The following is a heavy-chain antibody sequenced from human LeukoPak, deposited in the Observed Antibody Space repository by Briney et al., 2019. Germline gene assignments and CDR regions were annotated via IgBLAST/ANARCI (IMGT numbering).Heavy chain of an antibody. Sequence: TGGSLRLSCAASGFNFSDYAMSWVRQAPGKGLEWASTISDNGDGTYYADSVKGRFTISRDNSKNTVFLQMNSLRADDSAVYYCATDRERDPSVYYLVGGQGTLITVSS. V-gene: IGHV3-23*01. J-gene: IGHJ4*02. CDR3: ATDRERDPSVYYLV. CDR1: GFNFSDYA. CDR2: ISDNGDGT. D-gene: IGHD3-22*01.